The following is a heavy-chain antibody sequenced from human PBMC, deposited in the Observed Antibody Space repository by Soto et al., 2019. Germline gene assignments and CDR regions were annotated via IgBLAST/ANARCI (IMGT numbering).Heavy chain of an antibody. D-gene: IGHD6-13*01. Sequence: QVQLQQWGAGLLKPSETLSLTCAVYGGSFSGYYWSWIRQPPGKGLEWIGEINHSGSTNYTPSIKSRVTISVDTSKNKFSLKLSSVTAADTAVYYCARGLGAAGIPYSFDYWGQGTLVTVSS. CDR3: ARGLGAAGIPYSFDY. CDR1: GGSFSGYY. J-gene: IGHJ4*02. V-gene: IGHV4-34*01. CDR2: INHSGST.